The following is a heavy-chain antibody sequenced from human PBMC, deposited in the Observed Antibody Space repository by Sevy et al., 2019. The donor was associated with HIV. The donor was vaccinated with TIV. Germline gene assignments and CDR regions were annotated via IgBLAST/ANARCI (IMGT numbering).Heavy chain of an antibody. V-gene: IGHV3-30-3*01. CDR3: ARDSNSGYYYYYAMDV. J-gene: IGHJ6*02. CDR2: ISYDGINK. Sequence: GSLRLSCAASGFIFSNYAMHWVRQAPGKGLEWVAVISYDGINKYYADSVKGRFIISRDNSKNTLYVQMNSLRAEDTAVYYCARDSNSGYYYYYAMDVWGQGTTVTVSS. D-gene: IGHD1-26*01. CDR1: GFIFSNYA.